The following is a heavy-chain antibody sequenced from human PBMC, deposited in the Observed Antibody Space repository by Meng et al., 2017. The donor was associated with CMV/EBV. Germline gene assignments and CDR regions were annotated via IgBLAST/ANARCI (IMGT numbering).Heavy chain of an antibody. CDR2: IKSKTDGGTT. CDR3: TTDGDNDFWSGYYFPGMDV. D-gene: IGHD3-3*01. V-gene: IGHV3-15*01. J-gene: IGHJ6*02. CDR1: GVTFSNAW. Sequence: GGSLRLSCAASGVTFSNAWMSWVRQAPGKGLEWVGRIKSKTDGGTTDYAAPVKGRFTISRDDSKNTLYLQMNSLKTEDTAVYYCTTDGDNDFWSGYYFPGMDVWGQGTTVTVSS.